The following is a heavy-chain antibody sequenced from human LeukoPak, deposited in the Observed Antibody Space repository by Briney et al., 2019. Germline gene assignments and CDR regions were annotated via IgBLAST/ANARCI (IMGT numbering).Heavy chain of an antibody. D-gene: IGHD2-2*01. CDR3: ARDGCGSTSCYPVFDF. CDR2: IRSEAYGGTT. J-gene: IGHJ4*02. CDR1: GFTFGDYT. Sequence: PGRSLRLSCTASGFTFGDYTMSWVRQAPGKGLEWVGFIRSEAYGGTTEYAASVKGRFTISRDDSKSIAYLQMNSLKTEDTAMYYCARDGCGSTSCYPVFDFWGQGTLVTVPS. V-gene: IGHV3-49*04.